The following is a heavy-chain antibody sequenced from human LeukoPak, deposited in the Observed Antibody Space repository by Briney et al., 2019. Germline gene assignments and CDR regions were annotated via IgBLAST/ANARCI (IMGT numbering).Heavy chain of an antibody. Sequence: SETLSLTCAVSGGSVSSSNYLWGWIRQPPGQELAWIGSISYSANPAYHPSPKRRVTLAVDTSKNQFSLKLTSVTAADSAVYYCAGLGVMVLVYQSESWGQGTPVTVSS. V-gene: IGHV4-39*07. CDR3: AGLGVMVLVYQSES. J-gene: IGHJ1*01. CDR1: GGSVSSSNYL. CDR2: ISYSANP. D-gene: IGHD2-8*01.